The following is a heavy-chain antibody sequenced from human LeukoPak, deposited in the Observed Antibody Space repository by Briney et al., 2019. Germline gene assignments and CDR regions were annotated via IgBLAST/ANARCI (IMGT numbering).Heavy chain of an antibody. V-gene: IGHV4-59*01. CDR3: ASTGSGSTDF. CDR1: GDSITSFY. Sequence: SETLSLTSTVSGDSITSFYWSWIRQPPQKGLGWIGCVYYCGITNYHPSLKSRVTLSVDTYKKQFSLVLNSVTAADTAVYYCASTGSGSTDFWGQGTLVTVSS. D-gene: IGHD1-26*01. CDR2: VYYCGIT. J-gene: IGHJ4*02.